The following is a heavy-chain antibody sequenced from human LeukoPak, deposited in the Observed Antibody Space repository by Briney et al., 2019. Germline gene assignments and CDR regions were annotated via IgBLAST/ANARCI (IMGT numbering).Heavy chain of an antibody. J-gene: IGHJ6*03. D-gene: IGHD3-3*01. Sequence: GESLKISCKGSGYSFTSYWIGWVRQVPGKGLEWMGIIYPGDSDTRYSPSFQGQVTISADKSISTAYLQWSSLKASDTAMYYCARQAAGCDFWSSYYMDVWGKGTTVTVSS. CDR1: GYSFTSYW. CDR3: ARQAAGCDFWSSYYMDV. CDR2: IYPGDSDT. V-gene: IGHV5-51*01.